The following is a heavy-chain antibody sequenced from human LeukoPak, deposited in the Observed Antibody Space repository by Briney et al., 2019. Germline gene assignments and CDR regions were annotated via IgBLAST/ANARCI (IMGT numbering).Heavy chain of an antibody. CDR3: ARGAYGDYPGRGLDY. D-gene: IGHD4-17*01. CDR1: GFTSSSYV. Sequence: GGSLRLSCAASGFTSSSYVMSWVRQAPGKGLEWVAVISYDGSNKYYADSVKGRFTISRDNSKNTLYLQMNSLRAEDTAVYYCARGAYGDYPGRGLDYWGQGTLVTVSS. V-gene: IGHV3-30-3*01. CDR2: ISYDGSNK. J-gene: IGHJ4*02.